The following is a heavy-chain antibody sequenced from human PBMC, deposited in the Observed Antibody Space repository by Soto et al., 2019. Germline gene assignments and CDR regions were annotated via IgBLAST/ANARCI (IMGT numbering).Heavy chain of an antibody. CDR2: VSHDGLAQ. CDR3: AKETIAVGGPNYFDY. J-gene: IGHJ4*02. D-gene: IGHD6-19*01. V-gene: IGHV3-30*18. Sequence: GGSLRLSCEGSGFTFSRYGMHWVRQAPGMGLEWVAVVSHDGLAQYYGDSVKGRFTISRDNSQNTLYLQMNNLRTEDTAIYYCAKETIAVGGPNYFDYWGQGTLVTVFS. CDR1: GFTFSRYG.